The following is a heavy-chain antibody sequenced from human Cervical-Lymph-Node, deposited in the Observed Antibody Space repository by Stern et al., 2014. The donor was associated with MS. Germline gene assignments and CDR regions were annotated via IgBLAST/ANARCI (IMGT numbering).Heavy chain of an antibody. CDR1: GYTFTDYY. Sequence: VQLEESGAEVKKPGASVKVSCKASGYTFTDYYIHWVRQAPGQGLEWMGRMNPDSGGTSYAPKFQGRVTMTRDTSITTAYMELSRLGSDDTAVYYCTRDLVGYDAFDIWGQGTMVTVSS. CDR2: MNPDSGGT. CDR3: TRDLVGYDAFDI. V-gene: IGHV1-2*06. D-gene: IGHD5-12*01. J-gene: IGHJ3*02.